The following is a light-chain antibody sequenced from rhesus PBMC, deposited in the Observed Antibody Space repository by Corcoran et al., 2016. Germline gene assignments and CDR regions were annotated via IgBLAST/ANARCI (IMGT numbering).Light chain of an antibody. J-gene: IGKJ2*01. CDR1: QSVSSN. CDR2: DVS. V-gene: IGKV3-17*01. CDR3: QQYSKWPHS. Sequence: EVVLTQSPATLSLSPGERATLSCRASQSVSSNLAGYQQKPGQSPRLLIYDVSTRDTGIPDRFSGRGLGAALTLTISSLEPEYIGIYFCQQYSKWPHSFGQGTKGEIK.